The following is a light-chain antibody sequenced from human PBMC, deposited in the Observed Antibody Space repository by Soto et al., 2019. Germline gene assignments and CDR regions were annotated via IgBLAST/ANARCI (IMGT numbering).Light chain of an antibody. J-gene: IGKJ5*01. Sequence: EIVLTQSPGTLSLSPGERATLSCRASQRVSSSYLAWYQQRPGQAPRLLIYGASSRPTGIPDRFSGRGSGTDFTLTISRLEPEDFAVYYCQQYGSSPPITFGQGTRLEMK. CDR3: QQYGSSPPIT. V-gene: IGKV3-20*01. CDR1: QRVSSSY. CDR2: GAS.